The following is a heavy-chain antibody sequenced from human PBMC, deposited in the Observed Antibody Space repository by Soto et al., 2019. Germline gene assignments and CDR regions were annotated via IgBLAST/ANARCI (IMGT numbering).Heavy chain of an antibody. J-gene: IGHJ6*02. D-gene: IGHD3-10*01. CDR1: GYTFTSYY. V-gene: IGHV1-46*01. CDR3: ARDMVRSLSYYYGMDV. Sequence: ASVKVSCQASGYTFTSYYMHWVRQAPGQGLEWMGIINPSGGSTSYAQKFQGRVTMTRDTSTSTVYMELSSLRSEDTAVYYCARDMVRSLSYYYGMDVWGQGTTVTVSS. CDR2: INPSGGST.